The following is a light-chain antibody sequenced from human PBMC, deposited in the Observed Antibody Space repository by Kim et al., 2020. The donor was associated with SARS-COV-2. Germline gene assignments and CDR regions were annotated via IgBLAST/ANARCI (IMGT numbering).Light chain of an antibody. CDR3: NSRDSSGNLG. CDR1: SLRSYY. CDR2: GKN. V-gene: IGLV3-19*01. J-gene: IGLJ2*01. Sequence: VALGQTVRITCQGDSLRSYYASWYQQKPGQAPVLVIYGKNNRPSGIPDRFSGSSSANTASLTITGAQAEDEADYYCNSRDSSGNLGFGGGTQLTVL.